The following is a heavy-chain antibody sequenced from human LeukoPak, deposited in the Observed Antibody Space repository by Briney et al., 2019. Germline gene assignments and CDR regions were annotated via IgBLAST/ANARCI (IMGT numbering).Heavy chain of an antibody. D-gene: IGHD6-13*01. CDR1: GGSFSGYY. CDR2: IYYSGST. Sequence: SETLSLTCAVYGGSFSGYYWSWIRQPPGKGLEWIESIYYSGSTYYNPSLKSRVTISVDTSKNQFSLKLSSVTAADTAVYYCARELAAAGTAGWFDPWGQGTLVTVSS. J-gene: IGHJ5*02. V-gene: IGHV4-34*01. CDR3: ARELAAAGTAGWFDP.